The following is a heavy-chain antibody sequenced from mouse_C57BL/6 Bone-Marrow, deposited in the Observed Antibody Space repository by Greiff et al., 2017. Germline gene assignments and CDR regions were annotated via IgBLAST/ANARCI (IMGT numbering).Heavy chain of an antibody. CDR3: ARLGYDGYYLFAY. CDR1: GYTFTSYW. J-gene: IGHJ3*01. CDR2: IYPGSGST. Sequence: QVHVKQPGAELVKPGASVKMSCKASGYTFTSYWITWVKQRPGQGLEWIGDIYPGSGSTNYNEKFKSKATLTVDTSSSTAYMQLSSLTSEDSAVYYCARLGYDGYYLFAYWGQGTLVTVSA. D-gene: IGHD2-3*01. V-gene: IGHV1-55*01.